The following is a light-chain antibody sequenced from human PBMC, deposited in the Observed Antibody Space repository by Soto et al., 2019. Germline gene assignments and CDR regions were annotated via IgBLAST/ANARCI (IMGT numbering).Light chain of an antibody. CDR2: DVS. CDR1: SSDVGGYNY. Sequence: QSALTQPRSVSGSPGQSVTISCTGTSSDVGGYNYVSWYQQHPGKAPKLMIYDVSKRPSGVPDRFSGSKSGNTASLTISGLQADDEADYYCCSYAGRYTYVFGTGTKVTGL. V-gene: IGLV2-11*01. J-gene: IGLJ1*01. CDR3: CSYAGRYTYV.